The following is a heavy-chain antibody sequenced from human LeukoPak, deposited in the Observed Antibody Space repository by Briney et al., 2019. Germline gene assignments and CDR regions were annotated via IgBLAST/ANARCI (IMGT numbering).Heavy chain of an antibody. Sequence: SETLSLTCTVSGGSISSGDYYWSWIRQPPGKGLEWIGYIYYSGSTYYNPSLKSRVTISIDTSKNQFSLKLSSVTAADTAVYYCARGGSDIVVVPAAVSYSYYYYMDVWGKGTTVTVSS. CDR3: ARGGSDIVVVPAAVSYSYYYYMDV. D-gene: IGHD2-2*01. V-gene: IGHV4-30-4*02. CDR1: GGSISSGDYY. J-gene: IGHJ6*03. CDR2: IYYSGST.